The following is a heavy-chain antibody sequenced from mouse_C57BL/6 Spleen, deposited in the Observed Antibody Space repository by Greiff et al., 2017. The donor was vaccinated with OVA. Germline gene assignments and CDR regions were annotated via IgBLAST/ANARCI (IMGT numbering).Heavy chain of an antibody. Sequence: EVMLVESGGGLVKPRGSLKLSCAASGFTFSSYAMSWVRQTPEKRLEWVATISDGGSYTYYPDNVKGRFTISRDNAKNNLYLQMSHLKSEDTAMYYCARDDGGSSYFDYWGQGTTLTVSS. CDR3: ARDDGGSSYFDY. J-gene: IGHJ2*01. D-gene: IGHD1-1*01. CDR2: ISDGGSYT. CDR1: GFTFSSYA. V-gene: IGHV5-4*01.